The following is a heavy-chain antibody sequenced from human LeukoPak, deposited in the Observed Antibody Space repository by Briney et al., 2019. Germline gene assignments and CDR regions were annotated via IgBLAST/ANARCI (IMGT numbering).Heavy chain of an antibody. J-gene: IGHJ4*02. Sequence: PGGSLRLSCAASGFTFSSYWMSWVRQAPGKGLEWVSAISGSGGSTYYADSVKDRFTISRDNSKNTLYLQMNSLRAEDTSVYYCAKSSGFVDFWSGYPHYFEYWGQGTLVTVSS. V-gene: IGHV3-23*01. CDR3: AKSSGFVDFWSGYPHYFEY. CDR2: ISGSGGST. D-gene: IGHD3-3*01. CDR1: GFTFSSYW.